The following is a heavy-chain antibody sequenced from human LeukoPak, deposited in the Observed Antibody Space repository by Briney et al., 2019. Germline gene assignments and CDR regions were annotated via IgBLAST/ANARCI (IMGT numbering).Heavy chain of an antibody. J-gene: IGHJ5*02. CDR2: ITSSSSTI. Sequence: GGSLRLSCAASGFTFSGYSMNWVRQAPGKGLEWVSYITSSSSTIYYADSVKGRFTISRDNAKNSLYLQMNSLRAEDTAVYYCASHRRDYGSGSYRYNWFDPWGQGTLVTVSS. CDR3: ASHRRDYGSGSYRYNWFDP. V-gene: IGHV3-48*01. D-gene: IGHD3-10*01. CDR1: GFTFSGYS.